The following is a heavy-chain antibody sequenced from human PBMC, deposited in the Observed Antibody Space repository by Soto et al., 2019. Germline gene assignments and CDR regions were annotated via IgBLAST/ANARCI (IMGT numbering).Heavy chain of an antibody. CDR3: ARVNGIAAAGAVAFDI. D-gene: IGHD6-13*01. V-gene: IGHV4-59*01. CDR2: IYYSGST. CDR1: GGSISSYY. J-gene: IGHJ3*02. Sequence: SETLSLTCTVSGGSISSYYWSWIRQPPGKGLEWIGYIYYSGSTNYNPSLKSRVTIPVDTSKNQFSLKLSSVTAADTAVYYCARVNGIAAAGAVAFDIWGQGTMVTVSS.